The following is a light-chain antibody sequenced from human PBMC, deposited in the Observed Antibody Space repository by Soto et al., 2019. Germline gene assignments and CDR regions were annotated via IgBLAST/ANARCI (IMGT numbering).Light chain of an antibody. J-gene: IGKJ1*01. CDR2: AAS. V-gene: IGKV1-39*01. Sequence: DIQMTQSPSSLSASVGDRITITCRANQSISNYLNWYQQRPGQAPKLLIYAASSFHSGVPSRFSSSGSGTDFTLTITNLQVEDFVTYFCQQSYATPWTFGQGTKVDI. CDR3: QQSYATPWT. CDR1: QSISNY.